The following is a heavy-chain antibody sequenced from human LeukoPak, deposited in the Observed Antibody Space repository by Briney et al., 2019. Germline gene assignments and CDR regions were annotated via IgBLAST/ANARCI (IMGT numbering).Heavy chain of an antibody. CDR1: GFTFDDYA. D-gene: IGHD3-3*01. CDR3: ARNGYYDFWSGYPDY. Sequence: PGGSLRLSCAASGFTFDDYAIHWVRQAPGKGLEWVSGISWNSGSIGYADSVKGRFTISRDNAKNSLYLQMNSLRAEDTAVYYCARNGYYDFWSGYPDYSGQGTLVTVSS. J-gene: IGHJ4*02. CDR2: ISWNSGSI. V-gene: IGHV3-9*01.